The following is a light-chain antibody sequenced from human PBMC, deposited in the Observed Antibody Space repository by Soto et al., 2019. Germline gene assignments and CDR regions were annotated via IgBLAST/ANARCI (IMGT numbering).Light chain of an antibody. CDR3: SSYTPSNTRQIV. CDR2: DVT. J-gene: IGLJ1*01. CDR1: SSDVGGYNY. V-gene: IGLV2-14*03. Sequence: QSVLTQPASVSGSPGQSITISCTGTSSDVGGYNYVSWYQHHPGKAPELIIYDVTNRPSGVSSPFSGSKSGNTASLTISGLQPEDEADYYCSSYTPSNTRQIVFGTGTKVTVL.